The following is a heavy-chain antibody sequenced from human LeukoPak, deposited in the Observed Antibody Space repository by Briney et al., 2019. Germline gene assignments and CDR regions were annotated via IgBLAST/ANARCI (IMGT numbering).Heavy chain of an antibody. CDR1: GYTFTSYY. CDR2: INPSGGSA. Sequence: ASVKVSCKASGYTFTSYYMHWVRQAPGQGLEWMGIINPSGGSASYAQKFQGRVTMTRDTSTSTVYMELSSLRSEDTAVYYCARDQSSWYYFDYWGQGTLVTVSS. D-gene: IGHD6-13*01. J-gene: IGHJ4*02. CDR3: ARDQSSWYYFDY. V-gene: IGHV1-46*01.